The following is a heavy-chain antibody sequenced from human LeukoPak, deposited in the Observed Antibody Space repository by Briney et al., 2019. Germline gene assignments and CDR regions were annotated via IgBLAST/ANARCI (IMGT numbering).Heavy chain of an antibody. D-gene: IGHD3-3*01. CDR3: TREVPIFGVVGDY. Sequence: GGSLRLSCTASGFTFGDYAMSWVRQAPGKGLEWVGFIRSKAYGGTTEYAASVKGRFTISRDDSKSIAYLQMNSLKTEDTAVYYCTREVPIFGVVGDYWGQGTLVTVSS. CDR2: IRSKAYGGTT. CDR1: GFTFGDYA. V-gene: IGHV3-49*04. J-gene: IGHJ4*02.